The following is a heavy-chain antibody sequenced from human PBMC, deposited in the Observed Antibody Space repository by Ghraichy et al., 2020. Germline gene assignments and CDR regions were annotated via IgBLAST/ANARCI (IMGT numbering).Heavy chain of an antibody. CDR1: GFSFTDAW. Sequence: GGSLRLSCAASGFSFTDAWMNWVRQVPGKGLEWVGRIKSKSDDGTIDYAAPVTGRFVISRDDSENTVYLQMNSLKIEDSALYYCARQDGGDLGLESFDLWGQGTRVTVSS. CDR2: IKSKSDDGTI. D-gene: IGHD4-23*01. J-gene: IGHJ3*01. CDR3: ARQDGGDLGLESFDL. V-gene: IGHV3-15*07.